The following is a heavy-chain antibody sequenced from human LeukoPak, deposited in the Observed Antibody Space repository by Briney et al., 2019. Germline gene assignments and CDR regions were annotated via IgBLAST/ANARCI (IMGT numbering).Heavy chain of an antibody. CDR1: GYTFTSYD. J-gene: IGHJ6*02. CDR2: MNPNSGNT. V-gene: IGHV1-8*01. CDR3: ARPMVRGVIIRGRGYGMYV. Sequence: ASVKVSCKASGYTFTSYDINWVRQATGQGLEWMGWMNPNSGNTGYAQKFQGRVTMTRNTSISTAYMELSSLRSEDTAVYYCARPMVRGVIIRGRGYGMYVWGQGTTVTVSS. D-gene: IGHD3-10*01.